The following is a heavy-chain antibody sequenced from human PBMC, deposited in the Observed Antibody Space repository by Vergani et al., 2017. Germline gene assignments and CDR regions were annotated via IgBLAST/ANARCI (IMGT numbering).Heavy chain of an antibody. D-gene: IGHD3-3*01. Sequence: EVQLVQSGAEVKKPGESLKISCKGSGYSFTSYWIGWVRQMPGKGLEWMGIIYPGDSDTRYSPSFQGQVTISADKSISTAYLQWSSLKASDTAMYYSASAETGEDLYDFWSGYYPFDYWGQGTLVTVSS. V-gene: IGHV5-51*03. CDR3: ASAETGEDLYDFWSGYYPFDY. CDR1: GYSFTSYW. CDR2: IYPGDSDT. J-gene: IGHJ4*02.